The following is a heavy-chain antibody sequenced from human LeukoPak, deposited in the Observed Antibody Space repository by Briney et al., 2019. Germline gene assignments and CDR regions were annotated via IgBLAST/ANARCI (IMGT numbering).Heavy chain of an antibody. Sequence: SETLSLTCAVYGGSFSGYYWSWIRQPPGKGLEWIGEINHSGSTNYNPSLKSRVTISVDTSKNQFSLKLSSVTAADTAVYYCARAKRGYSYGPYFDYWGQGTLVTASS. J-gene: IGHJ4*02. V-gene: IGHV4-34*01. CDR2: INHSGST. D-gene: IGHD5-18*01. CDR1: GGSFSGYY. CDR3: ARAKRGYSYGPYFDY.